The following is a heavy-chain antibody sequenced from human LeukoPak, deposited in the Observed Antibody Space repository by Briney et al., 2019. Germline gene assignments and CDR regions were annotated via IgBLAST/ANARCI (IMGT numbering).Heavy chain of an antibody. V-gene: IGHV1-8*03. CDR2: MNPNSGNT. Sequence: ASVKVSCKASGGTFSSYDINWVRQATGQGLEWMGWMNPNSGNTGYAQKFQGRVTITRNTSISTAYMELSSLRSEDTAVYYCARGHYDFWSGYYKRSSWFDPWGQGTLVTVSS. CDR1: GGTFSSYD. CDR3: ARGHYDFWSGYYKRSSWFDP. J-gene: IGHJ5*02. D-gene: IGHD3-3*01.